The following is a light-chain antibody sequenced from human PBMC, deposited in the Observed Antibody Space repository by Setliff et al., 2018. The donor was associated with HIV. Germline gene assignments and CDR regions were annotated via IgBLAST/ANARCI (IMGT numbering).Light chain of an antibody. CDR1: NIGSKS. V-gene: IGLV3-21*03. CDR2: DDS. J-gene: IGLJ1*01. CDR3: QVWDSSSDHPYV. Sequence: SYELTQPPSVSVAPGKTARITCGGNNIGSKSVHWYQRKPGQAPVLVVYDDSVRPSGIPERFSGSNSGNTATLTISRVEAGDEADYHCQVWDSSSDHPYVFGTGTKVTVL.